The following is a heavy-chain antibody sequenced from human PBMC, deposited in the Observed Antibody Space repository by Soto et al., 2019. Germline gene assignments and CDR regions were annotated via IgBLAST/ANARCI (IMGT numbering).Heavy chain of an antibody. CDR3: ARNWARPRSVSYYNGMDV. CDR1: GYGFTDYT. D-gene: IGHD7-27*01. J-gene: IGHJ6*02. V-gene: IGHV1-2*04. Sequence: QVQLVQSGAEVKESGASVTVSCKPSGYGFTDYTIHWVRQAPGQGLEWMGWINPKTGGTEFAQKFQGWVTMARDTSSNTSEMEMKSLESDDTAVYYCARNWARPRSVSYYNGMDVWGQGTTVIVSS. CDR2: INPKTGGT.